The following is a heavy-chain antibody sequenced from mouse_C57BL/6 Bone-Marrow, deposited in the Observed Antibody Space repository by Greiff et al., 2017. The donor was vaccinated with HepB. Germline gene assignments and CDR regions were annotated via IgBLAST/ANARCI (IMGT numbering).Heavy chain of an antibody. V-gene: IGHV1-15*01. J-gene: IGHJ2*01. CDR1: GYTFTDYE. Sequence: QVQLQQSGAELVRPGASVTLSCKASGYTFTDYEMHWVKQTPVHGLEWIGAIDPETGGTAYNQKFKGKAIQTEDKSSSTAYMGLRSLTSEDSAVYYCTDYSNYEDFDYWGQGTTLTVSS. CDR3: TDYSNYEDFDY. CDR2: IDPETGGT. D-gene: IGHD2-5*01.